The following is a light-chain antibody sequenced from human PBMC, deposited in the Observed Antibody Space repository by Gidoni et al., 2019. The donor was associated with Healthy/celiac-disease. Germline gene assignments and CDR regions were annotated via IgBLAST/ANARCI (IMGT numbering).Light chain of an antibody. Sequence: EIVMTQSPATLSVSPGERATRACRASQRVRNNLAWYQQKPGQAPRLLGYGASTRATGIPARFSGSGSGTEFTLTISSLQSEDFAVYYCQQYNNWPPITFGQGTRLEIK. CDR3: QQYNNWPPIT. V-gene: IGKV3-15*01. CDR2: GAS. J-gene: IGKJ5*01. CDR1: QRVRNN.